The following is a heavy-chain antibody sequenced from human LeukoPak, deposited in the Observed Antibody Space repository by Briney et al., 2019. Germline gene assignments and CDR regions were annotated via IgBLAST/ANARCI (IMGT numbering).Heavy chain of an antibody. V-gene: IGHV3-21*01. CDR1: GFTFSRYW. J-gene: IGHJ4*02. D-gene: IGHD2-2*01. CDR2: ISSSSSYI. Sequence: GGSLRLSCAASGFTFSRYWMNWVRQAPGKGLEWVSSISSSSSYIYYADSVKGRFTISRDNAKNSLYLQMNSLRAEDTAVYYCARDLYCSSTSCYSVWGQGTLVTVSS. CDR3: ARDLYCSSTSCYSV.